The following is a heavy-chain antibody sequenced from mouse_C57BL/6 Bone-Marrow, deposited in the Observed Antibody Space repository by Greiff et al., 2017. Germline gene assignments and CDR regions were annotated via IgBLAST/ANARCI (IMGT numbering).Heavy chain of an antibody. CDR2: IYPGDGDT. Sequence: LVESGAELVKPGASVKISCKASGYAFSSSWMNWVKQRPGKGLEWIGQIYPGDGDTNYNGKFKGKATLTADKSSSTAYMQLSSLTSEDSAVYFCARSGGNDGYFPVWGTGTTVTVSS. CDR1: GYAFSSSW. CDR3: ARSGGNDGYFPV. J-gene: IGHJ1*03. V-gene: IGHV1-80*01. D-gene: IGHD2-3*01.